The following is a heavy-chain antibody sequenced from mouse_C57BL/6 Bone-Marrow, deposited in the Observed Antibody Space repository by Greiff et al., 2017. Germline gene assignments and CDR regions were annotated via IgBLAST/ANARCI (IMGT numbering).Heavy chain of an antibody. J-gene: IGHJ3*01. CDR3: ASGVYYDYDKMAWFAY. CDR1: GYSITSGYY. V-gene: IGHV3-6*01. Sequence: VQLQQSGPGLVKPSQSLSLTCSVTGYSITSGYYWNWIRQFPGNKLEWMGYISDDGSHNYNPSLKNRISITRDTSKNQFFLKLNSVTTEDTATYYCASGVYYDYDKMAWFAYWGQGTLVTVSA. D-gene: IGHD2-4*01. CDR2: ISDDGSH.